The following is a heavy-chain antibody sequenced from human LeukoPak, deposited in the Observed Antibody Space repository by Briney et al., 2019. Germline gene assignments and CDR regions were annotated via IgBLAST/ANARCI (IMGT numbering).Heavy chain of an antibody. V-gene: IGHV3-7*01. J-gene: IGHJ4*02. D-gene: IGHD1-26*01. CDR2: IKDDGSET. CDR1: GFSFGRFW. Sequence: GGSLRLSCAGSGFSFGRFWMNWVRQAPGKGLEWVAHIKDDGSETHYVDSLKGRFTISRDNPKNSLYLQMNSLRADDTAVYYCARDTDGSLDYWGQGILVTVAS. CDR3: ARDTDGSLDY.